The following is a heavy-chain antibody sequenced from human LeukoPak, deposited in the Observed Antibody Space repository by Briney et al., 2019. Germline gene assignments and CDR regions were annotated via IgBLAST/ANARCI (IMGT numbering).Heavy chain of an antibody. CDR3: ARVYSSSSWFYYYYMDV. CDR1: GFTFSSYS. Sequence: GGSLRLSCAASGFTFSSYSMNWVRQAPGKGLEWVSYISSSSTIYYADSVKGRFTISRDNAKNSLYLQMNSLRAEDTAVYYCARVYSSSSWFYYYYMDVWGKGTTVTVSS. D-gene: IGHD6-6*01. V-gene: IGHV3-48*04. J-gene: IGHJ6*03. CDR2: ISSSSTI.